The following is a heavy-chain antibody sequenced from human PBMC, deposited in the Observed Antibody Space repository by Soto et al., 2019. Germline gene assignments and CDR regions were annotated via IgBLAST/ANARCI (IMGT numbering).Heavy chain of an antibody. CDR3: ARDPNFSLTFHYYGMDV. CDR2: INPSGGSA. V-gene: IGHV1-46*01. J-gene: IGHJ6*02. CDR1: GYTFTSYG. Sequence: GASVKVSCKASGYTFTSYGISWVRQAPGQGLEWMGIINPSGGSASYARKFQARVALSRDTSTSTVYMEVSGLSSDDTAVYYCARDPNFSLTFHYYGMDVWGQGTTVTVSS.